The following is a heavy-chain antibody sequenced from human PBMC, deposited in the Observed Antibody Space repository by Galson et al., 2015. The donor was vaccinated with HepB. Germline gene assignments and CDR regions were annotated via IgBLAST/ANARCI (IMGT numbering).Heavy chain of an antibody. CDR3: TTDPQYCGGDCYPLEFFGY. D-gene: IGHD2-21*02. Sequence: SLRLSCAASGFTFSNAWMSWVRQAPGKGLEWVGRIKSKTDGGTTDYAAPVKGRFTISRDDSKNTLYLQMNSLKTEDTAVYYCTTDPQYCGGDCYPLEFFGYWGQGTLVTVSS. CDR1: GFTFSNAW. V-gene: IGHV3-15*01. CDR2: IKSKTDGGTT. J-gene: IGHJ4*02.